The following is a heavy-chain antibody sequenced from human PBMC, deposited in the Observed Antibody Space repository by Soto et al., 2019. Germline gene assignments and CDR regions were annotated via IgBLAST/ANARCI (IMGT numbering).Heavy chain of an antibody. J-gene: IGHJ5*02. CDR2: IKPISDIT. D-gene: IGHD4-4*01. CDR1: GDTFCRFT. V-gene: IGHV1-69*13. Sequence: ASVKVSCKASGDTFCRFTINWVRQAPGQGLEWMGGIKPISDITNYAQRFQGRVTFTADASTSTVYLELSSLRSEDTAMYYCARDPSTINKLIGVWFDPWGQGTLVTGSS. CDR3: ARDPSTINKLIGVWFDP.